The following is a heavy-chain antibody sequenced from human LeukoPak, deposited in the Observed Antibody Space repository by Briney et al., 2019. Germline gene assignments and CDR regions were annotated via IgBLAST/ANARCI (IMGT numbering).Heavy chain of an antibody. CDR3: ARDIGSCSGGSCYFDY. D-gene: IGHD2-15*01. J-gene: IGHJ4*02. CDR2: ISSSSNNI. V-gene: IGHV3-11*01. Sequence: GGSLRLSCAASGFTFSDYYMTWIRQAPGKGLEWVSYISSSSNNIHYADSVRGRFTISRDNAKNSVYLQMNSLRAEDTAIYYCARDIGSCSGGSCYFDYWGQGTLVTVSS. CDR1: GFTFSDYY.